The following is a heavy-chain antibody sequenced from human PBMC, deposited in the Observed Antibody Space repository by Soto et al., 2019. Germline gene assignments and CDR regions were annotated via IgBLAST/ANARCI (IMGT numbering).Heavy chain of an antibody. V-gene: IGHV3-30-3*01. J-gene: IGHJ3*02. CDR3: ARDSFPDEWELQGDAFDI. D-gene: IGHD1-26*01. CDR1: GFTFSSYA. CDR2: ISYDGSNK. Sequence: QVQLVESGGGVVQPGRSLRLSCAASGFTFSSYAMHWVRQAPGKGLEWVAVISYDGSNKYYADSVKGRFTISRDNSKNTLYLQMNSLRAEDTAVHYCARDSFPDEWELQGDAFDIWGQGTMVTVSS.